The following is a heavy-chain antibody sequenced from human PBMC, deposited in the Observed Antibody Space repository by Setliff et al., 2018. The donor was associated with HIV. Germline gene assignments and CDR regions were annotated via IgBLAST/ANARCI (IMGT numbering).Heavy chain of an antibody. D-gene: IGHD6-19*01. J-gene: IGHJ4*02. Sequence: PGGSLRLSCAASGFTFSSYGMHWVRQAPGKGLEWVAVISKDGSNKYYADSVKGRFTISRDNSRNTLYLQMNSLRTEDTAVYYCVLGGLSSGWGVNWGQGTLVTVSS. CDR1: GFTFSSYG. CDR3: VLGGLSSGWGVN. V-gene: IGHV3-30*03. CDR2: ISKDGSNK.